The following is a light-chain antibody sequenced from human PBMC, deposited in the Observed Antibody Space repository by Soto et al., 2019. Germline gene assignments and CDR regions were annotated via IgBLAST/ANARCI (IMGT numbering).Light chain of an antibody. Sequence: ENVLSNSPATLSLSQRDRAPLSFRASQSVSSYLAWYQQKPGQAPRLLIYDASNRATGIPARFSGSGSGTDFTLTISSLEPEDFAVYYCQQRSNWITFGQGTRLEIK. J-gene: IGKJ5*01. V-gene: IGKV3-11*01. CDR2: DAS. CDR1: QSVSSY. CDR3: QQRSNWIT.